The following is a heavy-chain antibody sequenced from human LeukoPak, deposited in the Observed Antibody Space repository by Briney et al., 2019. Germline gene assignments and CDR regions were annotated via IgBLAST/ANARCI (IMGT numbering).Heavy chain of an antibody. CDR1: GFTFSSYW. Sequence: GGSLRLSCAASGFTFSSYWMSWVRQAPGKGLEWLSHISGSGATKYHADSVKGRFIISRDNARNSLYLQMNSLRVEDTAIYYCARDESAYSYGFHWYFDLWGRGGLVTVSS. CDR3: ARDESAYSYGFHWYFDL. V-gene: IGHV3-48*04. J-gene: IGHJ2*01. CDR2: ISGSGATK. D-gene: IGHD5-18*01.